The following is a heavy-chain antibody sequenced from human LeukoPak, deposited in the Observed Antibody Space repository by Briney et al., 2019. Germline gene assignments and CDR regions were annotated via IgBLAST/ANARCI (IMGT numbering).Heavy chain of an antibody. Sequence: GGSLKLSCAASGFTFSDSSIHWVRQAPGKGLEWVSVIYSGGSTYYADSVKGRFTISRDNSKNTLYLQMNSLRAEDTAVYYCAKLVPAAVSVKLLDIWGQGTMVTVSS. D-gene: IGHD2-2*01. V-gene: IGHV3-53*05. J-gene: IGHJ3*02. CDR1: GFTFSDSS. CDR3: AKLVPAAVSVKLLDI. CDR2: IYSGGST.